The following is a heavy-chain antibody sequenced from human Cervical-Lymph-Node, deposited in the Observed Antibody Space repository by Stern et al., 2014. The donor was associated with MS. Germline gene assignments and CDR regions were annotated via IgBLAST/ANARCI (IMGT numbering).Heavy chain of an antibody. V-gene: IGHV1-2*06. CDR2: INPNSGGT. J-gene: IGHJ4*02. Sequence: VQLVESGAEVKKPGASLKVSCKTSGYTLSDHYIHWVRQAPGQGLEWMGRINPNSGGTSYAQKFQGRVSMTTDTSISSAYLELSRLRSNDTAVYYCARAPYNFWSTYPPGGYYFDYWGQGTLVAVSS. CDR3: ARAPYNFWSTYPPGGYYFDY. CDR1: GYTLSDHY. D-gene: IGHD3-3*01.